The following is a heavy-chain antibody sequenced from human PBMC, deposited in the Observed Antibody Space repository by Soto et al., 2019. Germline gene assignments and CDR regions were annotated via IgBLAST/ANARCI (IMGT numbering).Heavy chain of an antibody. CDR2: IYYSGST. D-gene: IGHD5-12*01. V-gene: IGHV4-31*03. CDR1: GGSISSGGYY. J-gene: IGHJ6*02. Sequence: QVQLQESGPGLVKPSQTLSLTCTVSGGSISSGGYYWSWIRQHPGKGLEWIRYIYYSGSTYYNPSLMSRITITVDSSKNQFYLKWSSGTGADMAVYYCARGLDIVDYYYGMDVWGQGTTVTVSS. CDR3: ARGLDIVDYYYGMDV.